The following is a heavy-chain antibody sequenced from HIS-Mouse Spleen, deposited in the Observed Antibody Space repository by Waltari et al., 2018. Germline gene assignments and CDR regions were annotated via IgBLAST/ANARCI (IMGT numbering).Heavy chain of an antibody. D-gene: IGHD1-20*01. V-gene: IGHV3-30-3*01. CDR1: GFPFRSTA. CDR2: ISYDGSNK. Sequence: QVQLVESGGGVVQPGRSLGLSWAASGFPFRSTAKPRGRPAPGKGLEWVAVISYDGSNKYYADSVKGRFTISRDNSKNTLYLQMNSLRAEDTAVYYCARDHRNNWAIRDWGQGTLVTVSS. CDR3: ARDHRNNWAIRD. J-gene: IGHJ4*02.